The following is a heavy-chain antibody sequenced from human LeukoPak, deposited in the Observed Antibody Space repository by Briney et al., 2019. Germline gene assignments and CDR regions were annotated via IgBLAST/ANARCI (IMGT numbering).Heavy chain of an antibody. CDR2: IPGSGGST. Sequence: GRSLRLSCAASGLTLSSYAMSGVRHAPGKGLEGGSAIPGSGGSTYYADSVKGRCTISRDNSKNTLYLQMNSLRAEDTAVYDCAILPDCSGGSCYSRLGLKYYYYGMDVWGQGTTVTVSS. CDR3: AILPDCSGGSCYSRLGLKYYYYGMDV. V-gene: IGHV3-23*01. D-gene: IGHD2-15*01. J-gene: IGHJ6*01. CDR1: GLTLSSYA.